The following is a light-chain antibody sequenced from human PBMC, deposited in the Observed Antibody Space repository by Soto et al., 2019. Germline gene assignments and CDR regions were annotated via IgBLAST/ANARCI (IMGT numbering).Light chain of an antibody. CDR1: QSVLYNSNNKNY. J-gene: IGKJ4*01. V-gene: IGKV4-1*01. CDR2: WAS. Sequence: DIVMTQSPDSLAVSLGSRATINCKSSQSVLYNSNNKNYLAWYQQKSGQPPKLLIYWASTRESGVPERFSGSGSGRDFPLTISSLQVEDVANYHCQKYYIIPITFGGGTKMEI. CDR3: QKYYIIPIT.